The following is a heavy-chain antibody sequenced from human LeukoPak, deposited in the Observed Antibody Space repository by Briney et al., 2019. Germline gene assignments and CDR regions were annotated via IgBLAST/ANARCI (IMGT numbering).Heavy chain of an antibody. J-gene: IGHJ4*02. V-gene: IGHV4-59*08. D-gene: IGHD5-18*01. CDR1: GGSIRNYY. Sequence: SETLSLTCTVSGGSIRNYYWSWIRQPPGKGLEWIGYIHYSGSTNYNDSLKSRVTISVDTSKNQFSLKLTSVTAADTAVYFCARHRYSYGVYYFDFWGQGTLVTVSS. CDR3: ARHRYSYGVYYFDF. CDR2: IHYSGST.